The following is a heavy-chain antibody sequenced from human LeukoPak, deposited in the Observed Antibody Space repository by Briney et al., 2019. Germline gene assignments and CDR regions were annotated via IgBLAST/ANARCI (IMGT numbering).Heavy chain of an antibody. V-gene: IGHV4-59*12. CDR3: ARYMRVSGTYDFDY. Sequence: SETLSLTCSVSGASIRCYYWSWIRQTPVKGLEWIGYVYYTGSTNYSPSLQSRVTITVDTSNNKFSLNLRSVTAADTAVYYCARYMRVSGTYDFDYWGQGTLVTVSS. CDR1: GASIRCYY. CDR2: VYYTGST. J-gene: IGHJ4*02. D-gene: IGHD3-3*01.